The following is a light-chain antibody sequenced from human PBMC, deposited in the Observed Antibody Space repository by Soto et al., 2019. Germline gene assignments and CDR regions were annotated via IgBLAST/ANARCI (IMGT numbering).Light chain of an antibody. J-gene: IGLJ3*02. CDR1: SGSVSNTYY. CDR2: NTR. CDR3: LLYMGRGISL. V-gene: IGLV8-61*01. Sequence: QAVVTQEPSFSVSPGGTVTLTCGLNSGSVSNTYYPSWYQQTPGQAPRTLIYNTRTRSSGVPDRFSGSILGNKAALTITGAQADDESDYYCLLYMGRGISLFGGGTKLTVL.